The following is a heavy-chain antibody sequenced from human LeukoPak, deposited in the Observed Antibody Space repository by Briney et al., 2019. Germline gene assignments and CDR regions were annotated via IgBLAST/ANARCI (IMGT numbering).Heavy chain of an antibody. J-gene: IGHJ6*02. CDR3: ASRLLSAYYYGMDV. CDR2: ISGSGGST. V-gene: IGHV3-23*01. Sequence: GGSLRLSCAASGFTLSSYTMSWVRQAPGKGLEWVSGISGSGGSTDYADSVRGRFTISRDNSKNTLYLQMNSLRAEDTAVYYCASRLLSAYYYGMDVWGQGTTVTVSS. CDR1: GFTLSSYT. D-gene: IGHD2-15*01.